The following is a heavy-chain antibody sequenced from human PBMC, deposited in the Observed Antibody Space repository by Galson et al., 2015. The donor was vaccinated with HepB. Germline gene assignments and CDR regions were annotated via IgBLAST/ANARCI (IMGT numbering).Heavy chain of an antibody. CDR2: IFPDDSDT. CDR3: ARHRRTRYDAFDV. V-gene: IGHV5-51*01. J-gene: IGHJ3*01. CDR1: GYRFSNYW. Sequence: QSGAEVKKPGESLKISCKGSGYRFSNYWIAWVRQMPGKGLEWIGIIFPDDSDTRYSPSFQGQVTISADRSISTAYLQWTSLKASDTAIYYCARHRRTRYDAFDVWGQGTVVTVSS.